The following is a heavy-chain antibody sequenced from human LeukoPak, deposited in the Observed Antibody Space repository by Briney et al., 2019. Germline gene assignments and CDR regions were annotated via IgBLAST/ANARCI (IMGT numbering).Heavy chain of an antibody. CDR1: GYTLTELS. Sequence: ASVKVSCTVSGYTLTELSMHWVRQAPGKGLEWMGGFDPEDGETIYAQKFQGRVTMTEDTSTDTAYMELSSLRSEDTAVYYCATGIAVAGTPGFFDYWGQGTLVTVSS. CDR2: FDPEDGET. J-gene: IGHJ4*02. V-gene: IGHV1-24*01. D-gene: IGHD6-19*01. CDR3: ATGIAVAGTPGFFDY.